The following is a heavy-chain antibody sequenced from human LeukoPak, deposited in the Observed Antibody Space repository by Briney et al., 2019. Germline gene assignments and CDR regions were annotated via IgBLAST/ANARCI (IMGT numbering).Heavy chain of an antibody. CDR2: IYYSGNS. CDR3: ASGTYGSDY. V-gene: IGHV4-59*01. CDR1: GGSISSYY. D-gene: IGHD3-10*01. J-gene: IGHJ4*02. Sequence: PSETLSLTCTVSGGSISSYYWTWIRQRPGKGLEWIGYIYYSGNSNYNPSLKSRVTMSVDTSKNQFSLKLTSVTAADTAVYYCASGTYGSDYWGQGTLVTVSS.